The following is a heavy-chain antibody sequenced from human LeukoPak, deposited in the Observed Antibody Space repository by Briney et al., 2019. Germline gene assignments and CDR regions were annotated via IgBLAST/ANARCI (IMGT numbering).Heavy chain of an antibody. D-gene: IGHD3-3*01. CDR2: INPNSGGT. J-gene: IGHJ3*02. CDR3: AKERTYYDFWSGYGFCAFDI. CDR1: GGTFSSYA. Sequence: ASVKVSCKASGGTFSSYAISWVRQAPGQGLEWMGWINPNSGGTNYAQKFQGRVTMTRDTSISTAYMELSRLRSDDTAVYYCAKERTYYDFWSGYGFCAFDIWGQGTMVTVSS. V-gene: IGHV1-2*02.